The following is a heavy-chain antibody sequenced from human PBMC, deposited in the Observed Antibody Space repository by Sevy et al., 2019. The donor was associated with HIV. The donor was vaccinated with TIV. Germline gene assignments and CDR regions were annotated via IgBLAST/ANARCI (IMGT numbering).Heavy chain of an antibody. D-gene: IGHD6-13*01. J-gene: IGHJ4*02. CDR3: VRAIAAAGSF. V-gene: IGHV3-7*01. CDR1: GFTLNSYW. Sequence: GGSLRLSCAASGFTLNSYWMSWVRQAPGKGLERVANINQDGSVKYYVDSVKGRFTISRYNARNSLYLRMNSLRAEDTALYYCVRAIAAAGSFWGQGTLVTVSS. CDR2: INQDGSVK.